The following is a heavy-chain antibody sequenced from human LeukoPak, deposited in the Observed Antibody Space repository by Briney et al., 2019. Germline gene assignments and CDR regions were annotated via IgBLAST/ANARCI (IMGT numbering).Heavy chain of an antibody. J-gene: IGHJ3*02. Sequence: ASVKVSCKASGYTSTSYDINWVRQATGQGLEWMGWMNPNSGNTGYAQKFQGRVTMTRNTSISTAYMELSSLRSEDTAVYYCAREKAAGRYDAFDIWGQGTMVTVSS. CDR1: GYTSTSYD. V-gene: IGHV1-8*01. CDR3: AREKAAGRYDAFDI. CDR2: MNPNSGNT. D-gene: IGHD6-13*01.